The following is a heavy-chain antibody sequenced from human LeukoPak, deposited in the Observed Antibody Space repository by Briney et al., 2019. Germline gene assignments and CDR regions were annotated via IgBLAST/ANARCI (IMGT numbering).Heavy chain of an antibody. V-gene: IGHV3-11*01. D-gene: IGHD3-22*01. J-gene: IGHJ4*02. CDR1: GFTFSDYY. Sequence: PGGSLRLSCAASGFTFSDYYMSWIRQAPGKGLEWGSYISSSGSTIYYADSVKGRFTISRDNAKNSLYLQMNSLRAEDTAVYYCARDGPDYYDSSGYYYVFDYWGQGTLVTVSS. CDR2: ISSSGSTI. CDR3: ARDGPDYYDSSGYYYVFDY.